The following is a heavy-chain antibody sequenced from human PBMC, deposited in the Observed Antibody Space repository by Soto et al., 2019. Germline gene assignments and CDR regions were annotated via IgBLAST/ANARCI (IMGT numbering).Heavy chain of an antibody. CDR2: IYYSGST. V-gene: IGHV4-39*01. Sequence: PSETLSLTCTVSGGSISSSSYYWGWIRQPPGKGLEWIGSIYYSGSTYYNPSLKSRVTISVDTSKNQFSLKLSSVTAADAAVYYCARRAAAGNNWFDPWGQGTLVTVSS. CDR1: GGSISSSSYY. CDR3: ARRAAAGNNWFDP. D-gene: IGHD6-13*01. J-gene: IGHJ5*02.